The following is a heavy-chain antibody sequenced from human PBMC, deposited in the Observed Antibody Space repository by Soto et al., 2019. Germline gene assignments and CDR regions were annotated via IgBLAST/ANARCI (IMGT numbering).Heavy chain of an antibody. CDR3: ARGSPLRFLEWPLGWLDP. J-gene: IGHJ5*02. V-gene: IGHV4-30-4*01. Sequence: SEPLSLTCTVSCGSISSGGYYWSWIRQPRGKGLDWIGYIYYSGSTYYNPSLKSRVTISVDTSKNQFSLKLSSVTAADTAVYYCARGSPLRFLEWPLGWLDPGGQGTMVTISS. CDR1: CGSISSGGYY. D-gene: IGHD3-3*01. CDR2: IYYSGST.